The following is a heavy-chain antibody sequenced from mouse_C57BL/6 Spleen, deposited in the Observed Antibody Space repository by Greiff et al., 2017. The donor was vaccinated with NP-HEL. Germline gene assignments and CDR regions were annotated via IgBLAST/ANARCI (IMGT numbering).Heavy chain of an antibody. Sequence: EVQLQESGPGLVKPSQSLSLTCSVTGYSITSGYYWNWIRQFPGNKLEWRGYLSYDGSTNYKPSFKNRTSITRDTSKNQLFLKLKSVTTEDTATYYCAHITTVVEGYFDVWGTGTTVTVSS. CDR3: AHITTVVEGYFDV. J-gene: IGHJ1*03. CDR2: LSYDGST. D-gene: IGHD1-1*01. CDR1: GYSITSGYY. V-gene: IGHV3-6*01.